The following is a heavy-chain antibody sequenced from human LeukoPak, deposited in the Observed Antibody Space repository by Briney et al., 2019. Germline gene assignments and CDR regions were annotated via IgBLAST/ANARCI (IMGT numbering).Heavy chain of an antibody. CDR3: AKGRGYSGYDYDY. J-gene: IGHJ4*02. CDR1: GFTFSDYY. V-gene: IGHV3-11*01. D-gene: IGHD5-12*01. Sequence: GGSLRLSCAASGFTFSDYYMSWIRQAPGKGLEWVSYISSSGSTIYYADSVKGRFTISRDNSKNTLYLQMNSLRAEDTAVYYCAKGRGYSGYDYDYWGQGTLVTVSS. CDR2: ISSSGSTI.